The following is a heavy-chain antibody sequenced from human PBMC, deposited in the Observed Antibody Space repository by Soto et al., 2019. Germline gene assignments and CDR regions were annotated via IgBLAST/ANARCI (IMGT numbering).Heavy chain of an antibody. CDR3: ARQGSWPYYYYGLDV. CDR1: GYTFTTSG. D-gene: IGHD1-26*01. V-gene: IGHV1-18*01. J-gene: IGHJ6*02. CDR2: ISTNNGDT. Sequence: QVQLVQSGPEVRKPGASVKVSCEASGYTFTTSGISWVRQVPGQGLEWMGWISTNNGDTNSAQNFQGRVLMTADTSTGTAYMELMSLKSDDTAVYYCARQGSWPYYYYGLDVWGQGTTVTVSS.